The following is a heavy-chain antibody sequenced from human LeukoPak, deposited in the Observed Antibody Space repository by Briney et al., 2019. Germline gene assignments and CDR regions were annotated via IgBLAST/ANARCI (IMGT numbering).Heavy chain of an antibody. Sequence: SETLSLTCTVSGGSLSIGSYYWSWIRQPPGRGLEWIGSIYYSGSTTYNPSLKSRVTIPVNTSKNQFSLKLTSVTPAHTALYYCARGAYCSGGSCYHNHYYYYHMDVWGKGTTVTVSS. V-gene: IGHV4-61*01. CDR3: ARGAYCSGGSCYHNHYYYYHMDV. CDR2: IYYSGST. D-gene: IGHD2-15*01. J-gene: IGHJ6*03. CDR1: GGSLSIGSYY.